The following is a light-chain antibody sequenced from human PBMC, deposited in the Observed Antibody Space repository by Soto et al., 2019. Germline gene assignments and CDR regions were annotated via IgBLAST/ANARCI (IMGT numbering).Light chain of an antibody. CDR2: GAS. CDR3: QHYNAFPWP. Sequence: DIQMTQSPSSLSASVEDRVIITCRASQSISNHLNWYQQKPGKAPKLLIYGASSLESGVPSRFSGSGSGTEFTLTIGGLQPDDFATYYCQHYNAFPWPFGQGTKVDIK. V-gene: IGKV1-5*01. J-gene: IGKJ1*01. CDR1: QSISNH.